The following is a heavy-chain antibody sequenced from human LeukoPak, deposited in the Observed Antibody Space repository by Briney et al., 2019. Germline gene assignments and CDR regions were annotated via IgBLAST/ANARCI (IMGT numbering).Heavy chain of an antibody. Sequence: PSETLSLTCAVYGGSFSGYYWSWIRQPPGKGLEWIGEINHSGSTNYNPSLKSRVTISVDTSKNQFSLKLSSVTAADTAVYYCTRHRGGSGSYYVLDPSYYYYYYMDVWGKGTTVTISS. V-gene: IGHV4-34*01. D-gene: IGHD3-10*01. J-gene: IGHJ6*03. CDR3: TRHRGGSGSYYVLDPSYYYYYYMDV. CDR1: GGSFSGYY. CDR2: INHSGST.